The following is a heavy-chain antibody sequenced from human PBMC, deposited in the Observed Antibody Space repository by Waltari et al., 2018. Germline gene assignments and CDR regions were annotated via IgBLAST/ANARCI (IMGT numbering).Heavy chain of an antibody. J-gene: IGHJ4*02. Sequence: QVQLVESGGGVVQPGRSLRLSCAASGFTFSSYAMHWVRQAPGKGLEWVAVISYDGSNKYYADSGKGRFTISRDNSKNTLYLQMNSLRAEDTAVYYCARPRRGMLYFDYWGQGTLVTVSS. CDR2: ISYDGSNK. CDR3: ARPRRGMLYFDY. V-gene: IGHV3-30*01. D-gene: IGHD3-10*01. CDR1: GFTFSSYA.